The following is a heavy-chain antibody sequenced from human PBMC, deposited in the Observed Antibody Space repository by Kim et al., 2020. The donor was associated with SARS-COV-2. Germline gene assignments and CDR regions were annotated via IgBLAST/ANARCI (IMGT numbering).Heavy chain of an antibody. Sequence: GGSLRLSCAASGFTFSSYAMHWVRQAPGKGLEWVAVISYDGSNKYYADSVKGRFTISRDNSKNTLYLQMNSLRAEDTAVYYCARDVRVTMFRGALYGMDVWGQGTTVTVSS. D-gene: IGHD3-10*01. CDR1: GFTFSSYA. CDR2: ISYDGSNK. CDR3: ARDVRVTMFRGALYGMDV. V-gene: IGHV3-30*04. J-gene: IGHJ6*02.